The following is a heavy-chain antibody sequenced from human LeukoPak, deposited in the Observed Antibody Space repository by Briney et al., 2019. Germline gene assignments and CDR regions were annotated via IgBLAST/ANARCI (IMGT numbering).Heavy chain of an antibody. CDR2: ISGSGSST. V-gene: IGHV3-23*01. CDR1: GFTFSSYA. Sequence: PGGSLRLSCAASGFTFSSYAMSWVRQAPGKGLEWVSAISGSGSSTYYADSVKGRFTISRDNSKNTLYLQMNSLRAEDTAVYYCANDYSYANPYFDYWGQGTLVTVSS. CDR3: ANDYSYANPYFDY. D-gene: IGHD5-18*01. J-gene: IGHJ4*02.